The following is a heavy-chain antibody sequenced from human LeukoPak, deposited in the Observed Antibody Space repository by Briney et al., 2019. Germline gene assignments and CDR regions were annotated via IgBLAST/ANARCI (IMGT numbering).Heavy chain of an antibody. D-gene: IGHD3-16*02. V-gene: IGHV3-7*01. J-gene: IGHJ4*02. Sequence: GGSLRLSCAASGFTFSSYWMSWVRQAPGKGLEWVANIKQDGSEKYYVDSVKGRFTISRDNAKNSLYLQMNSLRAEDTAVYYCAKDKVITFGGVIAPLDYWGQGTQVTVSS. CDR3: AKDKVITFGGVIAPLDY. CDR2: IKQDGSEK. CDR1: GFTFSSYW.